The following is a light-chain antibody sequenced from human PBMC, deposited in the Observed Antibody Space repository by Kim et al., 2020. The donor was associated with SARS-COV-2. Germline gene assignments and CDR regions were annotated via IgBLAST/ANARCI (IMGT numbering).Light chain of an antibody. CDR1: QTVLYNSNNKNY. Sequence: MATLNCKSSQTVLYNSNNKNYLAWYQQKPGQAPKLLIYWASIRESGVSDRFSGSGSETDFTLTISSLQAEDVAVYYCQQYYSTPPSFGQGTKLEI. CDR3: QQYYSTPPS. J-gene: IGKJ2*03. CDR2: WAS. V-gene: IGKV4-1*01.